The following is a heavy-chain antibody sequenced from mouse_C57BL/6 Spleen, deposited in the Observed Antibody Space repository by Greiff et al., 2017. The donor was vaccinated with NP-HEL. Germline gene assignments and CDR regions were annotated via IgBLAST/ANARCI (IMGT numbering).Heavy chain of an antibody. J-gene: IGHJ2*01. CDR3: ARKDYGSSSYYFDY. CDR1: GFTFSDYG. V-gene: IGHV5-17*01. CDR2: ISSGSSTI. D-gene: IGHD1-1*01. Sequence: EVQGVESGGGLVKPGGSLKLSCAASGFTFSDYGMHWVRQAPEKGLEWVAYISSGSSTIYYADTVTGRFTISRDNAKNTLFLQMTSLRSEDTAMYYCARKDYGSSSYYFDYWGQGTTLTVSS.